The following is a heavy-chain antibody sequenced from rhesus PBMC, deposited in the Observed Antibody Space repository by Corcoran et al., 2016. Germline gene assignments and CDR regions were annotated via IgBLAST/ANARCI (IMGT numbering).Heavy chain of an antibody. CDR1: GFTFGSTG. CDR3: VKYGSGYYFDY. Sequence: EGKLVGSGGGWFKLGGPLRFPGEASGFTFGSTGLHWVRQAPGKGLEWVAVIWYDGSKKYYADSVKDRFTISRDNSKNILYLQMNNLRVEDMAVYYCVKYGSGYYFDYWGQGVLVTVSS. D-gene: IGHD3-28*01. J-gene: IGHJ4*01. CDR2: IWYDGSKK. V-gene: IGHV3-54*02.